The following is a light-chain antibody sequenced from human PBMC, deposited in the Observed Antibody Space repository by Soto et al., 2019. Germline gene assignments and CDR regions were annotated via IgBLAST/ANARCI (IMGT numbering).Light chain of an antibody. CDR3: AAWDDSLSGLYV. J-gene: IGLJ1*01. CDR2: EES. CDR1: SSDVGSYNL. V-gene: IGLV2-23*01. Sequence: QSALTQPASVSGSPGQSITISCTGTSSDVGSYNLVSWYQQHPGKAPKLMIYEESNRPSGVSNRFSGSKSGNTASLTISGLQAEDEADYYCAAWDDSLSGLYVIGTGTKLTVL.